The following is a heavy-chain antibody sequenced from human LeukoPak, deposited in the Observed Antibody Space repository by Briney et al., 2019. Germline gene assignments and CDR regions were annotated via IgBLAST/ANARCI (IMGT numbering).Heavy chain of an antibody. CDR1: GGSISSYY. V-gene: IGHV4-59*01. J-gene: IGHJ3*02. CDR2: IYYSGST. Sequence: PSETLSLTCTVSGGSISSYYWSWIRQPPGKGLEWIGYIYYSGSTNYNPSLKSRVTISVDTSKNQFSLKLSSVTAADTAVYYCARDEITVTGALDIWGQGTMVTVSS. CDR3: ARDEITVTGALDI. D-gene: IGHD4-17*01.